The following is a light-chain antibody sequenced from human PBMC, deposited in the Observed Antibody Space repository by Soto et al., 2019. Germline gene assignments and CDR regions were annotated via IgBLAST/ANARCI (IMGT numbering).Light chain of an antibody. CDR3: SSYTTSSPVI. V-gene: IGLV2-14*01. Sequence: QSALTQPASVSGSPGQSIAISCTGTSSDIGSYNYVSWYQQHPGNAPKLIIYDVSARPSGVSDRFSGSKSGNTASLTISGLQAEDEADYYCSSYTTSSPVIFGGGTKLTVL. CDR1: SSDIGSYNY. CDR2: DVS. J-gene: IGLJ2*01.